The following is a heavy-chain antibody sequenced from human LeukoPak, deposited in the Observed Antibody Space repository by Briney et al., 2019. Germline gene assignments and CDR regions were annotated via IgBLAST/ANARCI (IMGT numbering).Heavy chain of an antibody. D-gene: IGHD3-3*01. CDR2: IYYSGST. CDR1: GGSISSYY. J-gene: IGHJ4*02. V-gene: IGHV4-59*01. Sequence: KTSETLSLTCTVSGGSISSYYWSWIRQPPGKGLEWIGYIYYSGSTNYNPSLKSRVTISVDTSKNQFSLKLSSVTAADTAVYYCARGDFTIFGVVRSFDYWGQGTLVTVSS. CDR3: ARGDFTIFGVVRSFDY.